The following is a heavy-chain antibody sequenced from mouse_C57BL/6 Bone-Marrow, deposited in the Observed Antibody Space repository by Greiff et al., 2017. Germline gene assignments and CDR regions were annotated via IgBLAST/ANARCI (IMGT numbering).Heavy chain of an antibody. CDR1: GFTFSDYG. Sequence: EVMLVESGGGLVKPGGSLKLSCAASGFTFSDYGMHWVRQAPEKGLEWVAYISSGSSTIYYADTVKGRFTISRDNAKNTLFLQITSLRSEDTAMYYCALWYAFACWGQVTLVTVAA. V-gene: IGHV5-17*01. D-gene: IGHD2-1*01. J-gene: IGHJ3*01. CDR3: ALWYAFAC. CDR2: ISSGSSTI.